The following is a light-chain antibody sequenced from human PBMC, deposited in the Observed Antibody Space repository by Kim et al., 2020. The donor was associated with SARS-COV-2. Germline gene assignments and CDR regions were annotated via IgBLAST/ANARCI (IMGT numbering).Light chain of an antibody. J-gene: IGKJ2*01. CDR2: AAS. V-gene: IGKV3-15*01. Sequence: EIVMTQSPATLSVSPGDRATLSCRASQSVGSNLAWYQQRPGQAPRLFMYAASTRASGFPARFSGSGSGTEFALTISSLQSEDFVVYYCQQYNNWPYTFGQGTKLGI. CDR3: QQYNNWPYT. CDR1: QSVGSN.